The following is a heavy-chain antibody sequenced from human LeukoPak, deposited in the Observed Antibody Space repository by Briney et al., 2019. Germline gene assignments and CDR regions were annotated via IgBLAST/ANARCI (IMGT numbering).Heavy chain of an antibody. J-gene: IGHJ4*02. CDR2: ISGSGGST. Sequence: PGGSLRLSCAASGFTFSTYWMSWVRQAPGKGLEWVSAISGSGGSTYYADSVKGRFTISRDNSKNTLYLQMNSLRAEDTAVYYCANFGGWYDYWGQGTLVTVSS. D-gene: IGHD6-19*01. CDR1: GFTFSTYW. V-gene: IGHV3-23*01. CDR3: ANFGGWYDY.